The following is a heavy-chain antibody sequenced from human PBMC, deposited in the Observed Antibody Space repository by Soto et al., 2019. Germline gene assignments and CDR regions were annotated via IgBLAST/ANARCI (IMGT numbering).Heavy chain of an antibody. CDR1: GDSVTSNVW. V-gene: IGHV4-4*02. CDR3: ARDAAVPGDSDRFDY. Sequence: SETLSLTCTVSGDSVTSNVWWSWVRQPPGKGLEWIGEAYHNGLTDYNPSLKSRVTMSVDTTKNEFSLKLTSLTAADTAIYYCARDAAVPGDSDRFDYWGQGTLVTVSS. CDR2: AYHNGLT. D-gene: IGHD2-21*02. J-gene: IGHJ4*02.